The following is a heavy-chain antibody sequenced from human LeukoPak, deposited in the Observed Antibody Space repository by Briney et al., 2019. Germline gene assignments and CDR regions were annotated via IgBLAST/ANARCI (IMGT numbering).Heavy chain of an antibody. Sequence: GSLRLSCAASGFIFTNYFMSWIRQPPGKGLEWIGEINHSGSTNYNPSLKSRVTISVDTSKNQFSLKLSSVTAADTAVYYCSSGRAFWSGYYTNYYYYGMDVWGQGTTVTVSS. J-gene: IGHJ6*02. V-gene: IGHV4-34*08. D-gene: IGHD3-3*01. CDR3: SSGRAFWSGYYTNYYYYGMDV. CDR2: INHSGST. CDR1: GFIFTNYF.